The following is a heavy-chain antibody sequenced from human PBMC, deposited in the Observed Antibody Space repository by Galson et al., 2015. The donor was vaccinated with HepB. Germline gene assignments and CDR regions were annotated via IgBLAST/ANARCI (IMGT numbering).Heavy chain of an antibody. J-gene: IGHJ4*02. CDR1: GGSISSGGYY. CDR3: ARVHGDPNVFDY. V-gene: IGHV4-31*03. D-gene: IGHD4-17*01. Sequence: LSLTCTVSGGSISSGGYYWSWIRQHPGKGLEWIGYIYYSGSTYYNPSLKSRVTISVDTSKNQISLKLSSVTAADTAVYYCARVHGDPNVFDYWGQGTLVTVSS. CDR2: IYYSGST.